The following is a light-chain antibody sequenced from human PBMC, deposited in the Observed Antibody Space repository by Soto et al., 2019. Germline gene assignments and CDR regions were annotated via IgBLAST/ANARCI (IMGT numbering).Light chain of an antibody. CDR3: QQYYSTPHT. V-gene: IGKV4-1*01. CDR2: WAS. Sequence: DIVMTQSPDSLAVSLGERATINCKSSQSVLYSSNNKNYLAWYQQKPGQPPKLLIYWASTRESGVPDRFSGSGSGTDFTLTISSLQAEDVAVHYCQQYYSTPHTFGGGTKVEIK. J-gene: IGKJ4*01. CDR1: QSVLYSSNNKNY.